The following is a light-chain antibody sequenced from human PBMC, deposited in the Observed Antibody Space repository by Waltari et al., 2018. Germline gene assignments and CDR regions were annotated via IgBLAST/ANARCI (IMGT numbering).Light chain of an antibody. CDR3: QQYNTYST. J-gene: IGKJ2*01. V-gene: IGKV1-5*03. CDR1: QSISNW. Sequence: DIQMTQSPSTQSASVGDRVTSTCRASQSISNWLAWSQQKPVTAPNHRIYKASSLGRGVPSRFSGSGSGTEFTLTISSLQPDDLGTYYCQQYNTYSTFGQGTKLEIK. CDR2: KAS.